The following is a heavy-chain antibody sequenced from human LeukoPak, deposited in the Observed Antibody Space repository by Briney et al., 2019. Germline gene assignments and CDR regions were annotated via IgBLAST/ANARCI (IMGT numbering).Heavy chain of an antibody. V-gene: IGHV4-4*07. Sequence: PSDTLSLTCTVSGPSISSYYWSWIRQPAGKGLEWIGRIYTSGSTNYNPSLKSRVTMSVDTSKTQFSLKLRSVTAADAAVYYCARIRSGSYNWFDPWGQGTLVTVSS. CDR2: IYTSGST. J-gene: IGHJ5*02. CDR1: GPSISSYY. D-gene: IGHD1-26*01. CDR3: ARIRSGSYNWFDP.